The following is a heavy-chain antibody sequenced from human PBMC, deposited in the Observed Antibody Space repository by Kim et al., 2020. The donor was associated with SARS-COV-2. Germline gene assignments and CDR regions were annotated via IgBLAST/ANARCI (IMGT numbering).Heavy chain of an antibody. V-gene: IGHV3-48*02. D-gene: IGHD3-10*01. Sequence: VKGRFTISRDNAKNSLYLQMNSLRDEDTAVYYCARGGSGSYGYYYYTMDVWGQGTTVTVSS. J-gene: IGHJ6*02. CDR3: ARGGSGSYGYYYYTMDV.